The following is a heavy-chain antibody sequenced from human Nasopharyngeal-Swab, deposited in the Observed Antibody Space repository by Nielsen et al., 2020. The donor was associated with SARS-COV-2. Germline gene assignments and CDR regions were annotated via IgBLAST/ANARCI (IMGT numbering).Heavy chain of an antibody. V-gene: IGHV4-59*10. CDR3: ARGSEQWLAEKGAAFDI. D-gene: IGHD6-19*01. Sequence: SETLSLTCAVYGGSFSGYYWSWIRQPAGKGLEWIGRIYTSGSTNYNPSLKSRVTMSVDTSKNQFSLKLSSVTAADTAVYYCARGSEQWLAEKGAAFDIWGQGTMVTVSS. CDR1: GGSFSGYY. J-gene: IGHJ3*02. CDR2: IYTSGST.